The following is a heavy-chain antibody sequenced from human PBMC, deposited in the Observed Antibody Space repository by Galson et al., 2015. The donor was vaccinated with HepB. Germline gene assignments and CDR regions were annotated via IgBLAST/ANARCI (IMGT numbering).Heavy chain of an antibody. J-gene: IGHJ4*02. D-gene: IGHD4-23*01. CDR3: ARVDGGRSHLGVFDY. CDR1: GGSISSYY. V-gene: IGHV4-59*01. CDR2: IYYSGST. Sequence: ETLSLTCTVSGGSISSYYWSWIRQPPGKGLECIGYIYYSGSTYYNPSLKSRVTISIDTSKNQFSLKLSSVTAADTAVYFCARVDGGRSHLGVFDYWGQGTLVTVSS.